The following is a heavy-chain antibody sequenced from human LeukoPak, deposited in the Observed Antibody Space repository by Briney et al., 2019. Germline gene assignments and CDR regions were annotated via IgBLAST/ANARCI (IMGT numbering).Heavy chain of an antibody. CDR3: ATVTLSEIVVFDI. J-gene: IGHJ3*02. Sequence: ASVTVSCMASGYTFTSYAITWVRQAPGQGVEWMGWISSYNGNTNYAQKLQGRVTIITEKSTSKAHMEWRRLRSHDTGVYCYATVTLSEIVVFDIWGQGTMVTVSS. CDR1: GYTFTSYA. V-gene: IGHV1-18*01. D-gene: IGHD2-15*01. CDR2: ISSYNGNT.